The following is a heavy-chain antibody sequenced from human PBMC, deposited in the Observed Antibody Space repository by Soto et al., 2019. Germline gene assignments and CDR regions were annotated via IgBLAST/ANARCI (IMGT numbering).Heavy chain of an antibody. CDR1: GGSFSGYY. J-gene: IGHJ4*02. D-gene: IGHD3-22*01. V-gene: IGHV4-34*01. CDR3: ARGQVTMILLVNLLQSYFDS. Sequence: SETLSLTCAVYGGSFSGYYWSWMRHPPGKGLEWIGEINHGGSTKYNPSLKSRVTISVDTSKNQCALKLNSVTAADTAVYYCARGQVTMILLVNLLQSYFDSWGQGTLVTVSS. CDR2: INHGGST.